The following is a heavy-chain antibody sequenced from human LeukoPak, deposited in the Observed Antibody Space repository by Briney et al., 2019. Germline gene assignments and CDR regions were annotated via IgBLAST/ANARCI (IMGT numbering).Heavy chain of an antibody. CDR1: GGSCSGYY. CDR3: ARAPGYSSSSNAFDI. CDR2: INHSGST. Sequence: SETLSLTCAVYGGSCSGYYWSWIRQPPGKGLEWIGEINHSGSTNYNPSLKSRVTISVDTSKNQFSLKLSSVTAADTAVYYCARAPGYSSSSNAFDIWGQGTMVTVSS. D-gene: IGHD6-13*01. V-gene: IGHV4-34*01. J-gene: IGHJ3*02.